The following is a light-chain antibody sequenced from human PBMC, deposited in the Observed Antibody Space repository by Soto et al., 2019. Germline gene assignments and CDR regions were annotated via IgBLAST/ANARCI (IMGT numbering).Light chain of an antibody. CDR3: QQYGSSPRFT. J-gene: IGKJ3*01. Sequence: PSTPFLSPGEKAPLLCRARPSVSSSYLAWYQQKPGQAPRLLIYGASSRATGIPDRFSGSGSGTDFTLTISRLEPEDFAVYYCQQYGSSPRFTFGPGTKVDIK. V-gene: IGKV3-20*01. CDR1: PSVSSSY. CDR2: GAS.